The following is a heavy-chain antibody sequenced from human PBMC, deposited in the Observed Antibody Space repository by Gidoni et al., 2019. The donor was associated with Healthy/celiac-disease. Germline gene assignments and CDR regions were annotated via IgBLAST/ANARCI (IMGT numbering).Heavy chain of an antibody. V-gene: IGHV1-8*01. CDR1: GYTFTSYD. D-gene: IGHD2-8*02. CDR2: LNPTSGNT. CDR3: ARMVVCAIYDYYGMDV. Sequence: QVQLVQSGAEVKKPAAAAKVSCKASGYTFTSYDLNWVRQSNGQGLEWMGWLNPTSGNTGYAQKFQGRVTMTRNTSISTAYMELSSLRSEDTSVYYCARMVVCAIYDYYGMDVWGQGTTVTVSS. J-gene: IGHJ6*02.